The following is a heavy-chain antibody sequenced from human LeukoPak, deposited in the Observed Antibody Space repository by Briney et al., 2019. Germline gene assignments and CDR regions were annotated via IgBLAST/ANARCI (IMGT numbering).Heavy chain of an antibody. J-gene: IGHJ3*02. CDR2: INPNSGGT. V-gene: IGHV1-2*02. Sequence: ASVKVSCKASGYIFTGYYIHWVRQAPGQGLEWMGWINPNSGGTNYAQKFQGRVTMTRDTSISTAYMELSRLRSDDTAVYYCARVVFLRVHDAFDIWGQGTMVTVSS. D-gene: IGHD3-3*01. CDR3: ARVVFLRVHDAFDI. CDR1: GYIFTGYY.